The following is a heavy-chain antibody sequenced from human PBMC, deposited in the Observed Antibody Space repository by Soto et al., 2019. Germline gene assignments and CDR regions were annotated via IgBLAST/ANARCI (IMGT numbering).Heavy chain of an antibody. D-gene: IGHD1-26*01. CDR2: ISGSGDST. J-gene: IGHJ4*02. V-gene: IGHV3-23*01. CDR1: GFTFSSYA. CDR3: ARRGSGSYYDS. Sequence: VQLLESGGGLVQPGGSLRLSCAASGFTFSSYAMRWVRQAPVKGLEWVSAISGSGDSTYYADSVKGRFTISRDNSKNTLDLQMHSLRAGDTAVYYCARRGSGSYYDSWGQGTLVTVSS.